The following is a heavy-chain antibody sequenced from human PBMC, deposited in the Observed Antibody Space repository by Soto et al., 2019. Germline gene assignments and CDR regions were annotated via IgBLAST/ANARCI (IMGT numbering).Heavy chain of an antibody. D-gene: IGHD3-3*01. J-gene: IGHJ4*02. CDR2: ISSASSFI. CDR3: ARGLYDFWSGYLHSLGVSDS. V-gene: IGHV3-21*01. CDR1: GFSFRAYS. Sequence: GGSLRLSCAASGFSFRAYSMNWVRQAPGKGLEWVASISSASSFIYYADSVRGRFTVSRDNANNSVFLQMTTLRVEDTAVYYCARGLYDFWSGYLHSLGVSDSWGQGTLVTVSS.